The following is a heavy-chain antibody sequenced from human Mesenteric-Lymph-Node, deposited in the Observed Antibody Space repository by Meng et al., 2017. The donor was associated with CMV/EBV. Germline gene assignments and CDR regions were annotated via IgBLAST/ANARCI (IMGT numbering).Heavy chain of an antibody. CDR2: IKSKTDGGTT. CDR1: GFTFSNAW. CDR3: ARGYGMDV. V-gene: IGHV3-15*01. J-gene: IGHJ6*01. Sequence: GESLKISCAASGFTFSNAWMSWVRQAPGKGLEWVGRIKSKTDGGTTDYAAPVKGRFTISRDDSKNTLYLQMNSLKTEDTGVYYCARGYGMDVWGQGTTVTVSS.